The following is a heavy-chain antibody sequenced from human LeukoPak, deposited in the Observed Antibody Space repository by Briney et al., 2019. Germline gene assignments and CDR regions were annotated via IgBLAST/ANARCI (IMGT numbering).Heavy chain of an antibody. D-gene: IGHD3-10*01. J-gene: IGHJ3*02. V-gene: IGHV3-30*02. CDR2: IRYDGTNK. CDR1: GFTFSSYG. CDR3: AKDRTYYYGSGSYHDAFDI. Sequence: GGSLRLSCETSGFTFSSYGMHWVRQAPGKGLEWVAFIRYDGTNKYYADSVKGRFTISRDNSKNTLYLQMNSLRAEDTAVYYCAKDRTYYYGSGSYHDAFDIWGQGTMVTVSS.